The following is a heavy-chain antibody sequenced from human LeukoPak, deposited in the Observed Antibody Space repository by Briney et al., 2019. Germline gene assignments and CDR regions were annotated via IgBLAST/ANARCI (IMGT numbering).Heavy chain of an antibody. V-gene: IGHV4-61*08. CDR3: ASHKGYSYGYEHAFDI. D-gene: IGHD5-18*01. Sequence: PSETLSLTCTVSGGSISSGGYYWSWIRQHPGKGLEWIGYIYYSGSTNYNPSLKSRVTISVDTSKNQFSLKLSSVTAADTAVYYCASHKGYSYGYEHAFDIWGQGTMVTVSS. CDR2: IYYSGST. J-gene: IGHJ3*02. CDR1: GGSISSGGYY.